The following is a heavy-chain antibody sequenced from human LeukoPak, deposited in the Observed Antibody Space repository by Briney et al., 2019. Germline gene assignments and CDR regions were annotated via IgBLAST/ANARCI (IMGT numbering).Heavy chain of an antibody. CDR1: GYTFTGYY. CDR2: IYANSGGT. J-gene: IGHJ5*02. CDR3: ARVGYCSGGTCYHPWLDP. Sequence: GASVRVSCKASGYTFTGYYIHWVRQAPGQGLEWMAWIYANSGGTSYAQKFQGRVTMTRDTSINTAYMELTRLRSDDTAVYFCARVGYCSGGTCYHPWLDPWGQGTLVTVSS. V-gene: IGHV1-2*02. D-gene: IGHD2-15*01.